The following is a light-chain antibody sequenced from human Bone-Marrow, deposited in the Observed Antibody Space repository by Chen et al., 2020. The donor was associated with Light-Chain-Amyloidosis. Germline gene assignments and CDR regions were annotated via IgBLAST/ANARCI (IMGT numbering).Light chain of an antibody. CDR1: QSVGTY. V-gene: IGKV3-11*01. CDR2: DAS. CDR3: QQRSNWPPSIT. Sequence: EIVLTQSPATLSLSPGERAILSCRASQSVGTYLAWYQQKPGQAPRLLIYDASHRATGIPARFSGSGSGTDFTLTLSSLEPEDFAVYYCQQRSNWPPSITFGQGTRLEMK. J-gene: IGKJ5*01.